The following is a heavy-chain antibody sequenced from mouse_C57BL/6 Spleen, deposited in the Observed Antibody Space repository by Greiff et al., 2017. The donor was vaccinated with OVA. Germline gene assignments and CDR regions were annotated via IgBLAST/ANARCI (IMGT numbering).Heavy chain of an antibody. CDR1: GYSFTDYN. CDR3: ARSLLSTVVARALDY. D-gene: IGHD1-1*01. V-gene: IGHV1-39*01. J-gene: IGHJ4*01. CDR2: INPNYGTT. Sequence: VQLQQSGPELVKPGASVKISCKASGYSFTDYNMNWVKQSNGKSLEWIGVINPNYGTTSYNQKFKGKATLTVDQSSSTAYMQLNSLTSVDSAVYYFARSLLSTVVARALDYWGQGTSVTVSS.